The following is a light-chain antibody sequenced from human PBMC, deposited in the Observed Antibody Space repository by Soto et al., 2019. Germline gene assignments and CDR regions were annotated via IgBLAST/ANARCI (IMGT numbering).Light chain of an antibody. J-gene: IGKJ4*01. CDR2: TAS. CDR1: QDIKTS. Sequence: DIQMTQSPPSLSASIGDRVSITCRASQDIKTSLAWYQKKPGEPPQLLIFTASRSEGGVPSRFRGSGSGTDLTLTITGLQPEDFAAYYCQQYDNGPLTFGGGTEVE. V-gene: IGKV1-NL1*01. CDR3: QQYDNGPLT.